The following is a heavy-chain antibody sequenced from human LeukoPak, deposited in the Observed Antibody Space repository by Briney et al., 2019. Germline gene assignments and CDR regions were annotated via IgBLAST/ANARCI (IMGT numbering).Heavy chain of an antibody. Sequence: RPSETLSLTCAVSGGSISSGGYSWSWIRQPPGKGLEWIGYIYHSGSTNYNPSLKSRVTISVDTSKNQFSLKLSSVTAADTAVYYCAGIDIYYYDSSGYYSFDYWGQGTLVTVSS. CDR1: GGSISSGGYS. CDR3: AGIDIYYYDSSGYYSFDY. CDR2: IYHSGST. J-gene: IGHJ4*02. V-gene: IGHV4-30-2*01. D-gene: IGHD3-22*01.